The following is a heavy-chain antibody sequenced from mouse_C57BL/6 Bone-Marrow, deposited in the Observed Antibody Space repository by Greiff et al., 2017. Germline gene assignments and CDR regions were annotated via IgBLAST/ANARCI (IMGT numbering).Heavy chain of an antibody. CDR3: ARVYGSSSPWFAY. V-gene: IGHV1-81*01. J-gene: IGHJ3*01. D-gene: IGHD1-1*01. CDR1: GYTFTSYG. CDR2: IYPRSGNT. Sequence: QVHVKQSGAELARPGASVKLSCKASGYTFTSYGISWVKQRTGQGLEWIGEIYPRSGNTYYNEKFKGKATLTADKSSSTAYMELRSLTSEDSAVYFCARVYGSSSPWFAYWGQGTLVTVSA.